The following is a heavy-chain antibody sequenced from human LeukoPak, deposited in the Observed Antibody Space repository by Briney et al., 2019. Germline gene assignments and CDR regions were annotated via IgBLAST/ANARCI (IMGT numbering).Heavy chain of an antibody. Sequence: SETLSLTCAVYGGSFSGYYWSWIRQPPGKGLEWIGEINHSGSTNYNPSLKSRVTISVDTSKNQFSLKLSSVTAADTAVYYCARLGNGNSDYWGQGNLVTVSS. D-gene: IGHD2-8*01. CDR3: ARLGNGNSDY. V-gene: IGHV4-34*01. J-gene: IGHJ4*02. CDR1: GGSFSGYY. CDR2: INHSGST.